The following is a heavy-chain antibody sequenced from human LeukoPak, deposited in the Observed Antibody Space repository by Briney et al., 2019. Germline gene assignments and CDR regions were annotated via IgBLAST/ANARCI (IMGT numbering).Heavy chain of an antibody. Sequence: GGSLRLSCAASGFTFSTYEMNWVRQAPGKGLEWVSYISSSGSTIYYADSVKGRFTISRDNAKNSLYLQMNSLRAEDTAVYYCAELGITMIGGVWGKGTTVTISS. V-gene: IGHV3-48*03. J-gene: IGHJ6*04. CDR1: GFTFSTYE. CDR2: ISSSGSTI. D-gene: IGHD3-10*02. CDR3: AELGITMIGGV.